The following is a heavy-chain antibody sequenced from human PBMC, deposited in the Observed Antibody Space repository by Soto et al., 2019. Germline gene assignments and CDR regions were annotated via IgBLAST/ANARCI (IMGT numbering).Heavy chain of an antibody. CDR1: GGSISSYY. Sequence: SETLSLTCTVSGGSISSYYWSWIRQPPGKGLEWIGYIYYSGSTNYNPSLKSRVTISVDTSKNQFSLKLSSVTAADTAVYYCARSATGSAVAGAEDIPYFDYRAQGTLVTVSA. CDR2: IYYSGST. J-gene: IGHJ4*02. V-gene: IGHV4-59*01. D-gene: IGHD6-19*01. CDR3: ARSATGSAVAGAEDIPYFDY.